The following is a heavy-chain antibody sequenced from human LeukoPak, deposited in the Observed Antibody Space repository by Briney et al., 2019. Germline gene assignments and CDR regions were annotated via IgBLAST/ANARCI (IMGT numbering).Heavy chain of an antibody. CDR2: IYYSGST. D-gene: IGHD1-26*01. CDR3: ARDPIAGSFSDAFDI. Sequence: SETLSLTCTVSGGSISSNYWSWRRQPPGKGLEWVGYIYYSGSTNYNPSLKSRVTISVDTSKNQFSLKLSSVTAADTAVYYCARDPIAGSFSDAFDIWGQGTMATVSS. V-gene: IGHV4-59*01. CDR1: GGSISSNY. J-gene: IGHJ3*02.